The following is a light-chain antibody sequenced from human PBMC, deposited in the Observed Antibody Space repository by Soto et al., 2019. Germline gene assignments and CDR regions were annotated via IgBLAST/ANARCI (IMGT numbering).Light chain of an antibody. CDR1: RSNIGSNI. CDR3: XAWDDSLNGQV. CDR2: XXN. V-gene: IGLV1-44*01. Sequence: QSVLTQPPSASGTPGQRVTISCSGSRSNIGSNIVNWYQQLPEPATKVLIHXXNQRPXGXXXXXXXSKSGTSASLAISGLXXXXXXXXXXXAWDDSLNGQVFGTGTKLTVL. J-gene: IGLJ1*01.